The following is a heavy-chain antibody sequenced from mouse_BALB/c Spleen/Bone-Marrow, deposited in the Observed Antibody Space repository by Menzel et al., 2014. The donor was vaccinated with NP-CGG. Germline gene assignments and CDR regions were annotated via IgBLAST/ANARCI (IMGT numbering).Heavy chain of an antibody. J-gene: IGHJ2*01. CDR3: TSWDY. CDR2: IYPGSGST. Sequence: LQQSGSELVRPGASVQLSCKASGYSFTSYWMHWVKQRHGQGLEWIGNIYPGSGSTNYDEKFKSKGTRTVDTSSSIAYMHLSSLTSEDSAVYYCTSWDYWGQGTTLTVSS. V-gene: IGHV1S22*01. CDR1: GYSFTSYW.